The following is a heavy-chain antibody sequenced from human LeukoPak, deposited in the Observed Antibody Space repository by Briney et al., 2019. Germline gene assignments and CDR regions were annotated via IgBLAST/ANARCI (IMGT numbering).Heavy chain of an antibody. D-gene: IGHD3-3*01. V-gene: IGHV1-2*06. CDR3: ARDKSNNYDFWSGYANNWFDP. J-gene: IGHJ5*02. Sequence: GASVKVSCKASGYTFTGYYMHWVRRAPGQGLEWMGRINPNSGGTIYAQKFQGRVTMTRDTSISTAYMELSRLRSDDTAVYYYARDKSNNYDFWSGYANNWFDPWGQGTLVTVSS. CDR2: INPNSGGT. CDR1: GYTFTGYY.